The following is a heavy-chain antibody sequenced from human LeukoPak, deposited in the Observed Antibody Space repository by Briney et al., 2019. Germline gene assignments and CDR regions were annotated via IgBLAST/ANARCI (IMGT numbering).Heavy chain of an antibody. J-gene: IGHJ4*02. CDR2: IIPIFGTA. D-gene: IGHD2-2*02. Sequence: SVKVSCKASGGTFSSYAISWVRQAPGQGLEWMGGIIPIFGTANYAQKFQGRVTITADESTSTAYMELSSLRSEDTAVYYCARDSGYCSSTSCYRSYYFDYWGQGTLVTVSS. CDR1: GGTFSSYA. CDR3: ARDSGYCSSTSCYRSYYFDY. V-gene: IGHV1-69*01.